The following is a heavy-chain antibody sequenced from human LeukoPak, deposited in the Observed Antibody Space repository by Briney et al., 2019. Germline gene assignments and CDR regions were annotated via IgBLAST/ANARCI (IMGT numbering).Heavy chain of an antibody. Sequence: PGGSLRFSCAASGFAFSSYSINWVRQAPGKGLEWVSSISSNSSYIYYADSVRGRFTISRDNAKNSLYLQMNSLRAEDTAVYYCARRGDYYERGYYFDYWGQGTLVTVSS. CDR2: ISSNSSYI. V-gene: IGHV3-21*01. CDR3: ARRGDYYERGYYFDY. CDR1: GFAFSSYS. D-gene: IGHD3-22*01. J-gene: IGHJ4*02.